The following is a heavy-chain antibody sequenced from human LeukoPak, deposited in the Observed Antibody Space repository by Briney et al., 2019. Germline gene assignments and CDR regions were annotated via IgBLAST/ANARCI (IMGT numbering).Heavy chain of an antibody. D-gene: IGHD3-22*01. Sequence: GASVKVSCKASGYTFTGYYMHWVRQAPGQGLEWMGWINPNSGGTNYAQKFQGRVTMTRDTSISTAYMELSRLRSDDTAVYYCARDTAYYDSSGYVYWGQGTLVTVSS. CDR3: ARDTAYYDSSGYVY. J-gene: IGHJ4*02. CDR1: GYTFTGYY. CDR2: INPNSGGT. V-gene: IGHV1-2*02.